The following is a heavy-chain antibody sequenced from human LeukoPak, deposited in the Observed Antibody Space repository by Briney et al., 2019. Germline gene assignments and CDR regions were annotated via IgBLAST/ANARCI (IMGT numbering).Heavy chain of an antibody. V-gene: IGHV1-18*01. CDR3: ARDTIPTPFIAAAGTTYGMDV. CDR1: GYTFTSYG. D-gene: IGHD6-13*01. Sequence: ASVKVSCKASGYTFTSYGIIWVRQAPGQGLEWMGWISAYNGNTNYAQKLQGRVTMTTDTSTSTAYMELRSLRSDDTAVYYCARDTIPTPFIAAAGTTYGMDVWGQGTTVTVSS. J-gene: IGHJ6*02. CDR2: ISAYNGNT.